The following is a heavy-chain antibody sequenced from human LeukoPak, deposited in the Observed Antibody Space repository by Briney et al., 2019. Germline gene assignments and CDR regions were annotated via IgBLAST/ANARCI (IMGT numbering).Heavy chain of an antibody. V-gene: IGHV3-30*04. J-gene: IGHJ4*02. Sequence: GGSLRLSCAASGFTFRNYVIHWVRQAPGKGLEWVAVISYDGSNKYYADSVKGRFTISRDNSKNTLYLQMNSLRAEDTAVYYCARDRITMVRGVTSFYFDYWGQGTLVTVSS. CDR3: ARDRITMVRGVTSFYFDY. D-gene: IGHD3-10*01. CDR1: GFTFRNYV. CDR2: ISYDGSNK.